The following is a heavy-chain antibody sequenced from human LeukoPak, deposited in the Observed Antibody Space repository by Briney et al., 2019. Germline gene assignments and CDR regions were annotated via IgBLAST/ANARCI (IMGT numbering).Heavy chain of an antibody. Sequence: ASVKVSCKASGGTFSSYAISWLRQAPGQRLERMGGIIPIFGTANYAQKYQGRVTITADESTSTAYKELSSLRSEDTAVYYCASREDIVAPDFDYWGQGTLVTVSS. D-gene: IGHD5-12*01. J-gene: IGHJ4*02. CDR1: GGTFSSYA. CDR3: ASREDIVAPDFDY. CDR2: IIPIFGTA. V-gene: IGHV1-69*01.